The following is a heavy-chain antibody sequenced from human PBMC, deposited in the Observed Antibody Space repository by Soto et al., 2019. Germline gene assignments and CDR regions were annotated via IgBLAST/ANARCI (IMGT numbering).Heavy chain of an antibody. D-gene: IGHD5-12*01. V-gene: IGHV1-24*01. CDR2: FDPEDGET. Sequence: ASVKVSCKVSGYTLTELSMHWVRQAPGKGLEWMGGFDPEDGETIYAQKFQGRVTMTEDTSTDTAYMELSSLRSEDTAVYYCVGGYPLTTGKKLYYFDYWGQGTLVTVSS. CDR3: VGGYPLTTGKKLYYFDY. CDR1: GYTLTELS. J-gene: IGHJ4*02.